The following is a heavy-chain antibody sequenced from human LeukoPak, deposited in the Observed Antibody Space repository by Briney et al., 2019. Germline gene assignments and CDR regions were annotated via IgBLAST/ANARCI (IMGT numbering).Heavy chain of an antibody. CDR1: GFSFSNYA. D-gene: IGHD3-10*01. CDR3: ARDYYGSGSYLDY. CDR2: IWYDGSNK. Sequence: GGSLRLSCVTSGFSFSNYAMHWVRQAPGKGLEWVAVIWYDGSNKYYADSVKGRFTISRDNSKNTLYLQMNSLRAEDTAVYYCARDYYGSGSYLDYWGQGTLVTVSS. V-gene: IGHV3-33*08. J-gene: IGHJ4*02.